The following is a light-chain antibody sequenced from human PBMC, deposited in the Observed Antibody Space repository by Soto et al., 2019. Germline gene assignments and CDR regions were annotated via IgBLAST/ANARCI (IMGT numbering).Light chain of an antibody. J-gene: IGLJ1*01. V-gene: IGLV2-14*01. CDR1: SSDVGGYNY. Sequence: QSVLTQPASVSGSPGQSITISCTGTSSDVGGYNYVSWYQQHPGKAPKLMIYEVSNRPSGVSNRFSASKSGNTASLTISGLQAEDEADYYCSSYTRSTKEVFGTGTKGTVL. CDR3: SSYTRSTKEV. CDR2: EVS.